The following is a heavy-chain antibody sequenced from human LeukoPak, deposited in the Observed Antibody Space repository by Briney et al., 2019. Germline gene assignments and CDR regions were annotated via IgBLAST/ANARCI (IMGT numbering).Heavy chain of an antibody. CDR3: AAVDCSGGSCYSGWYFDL. V-gene: IGHV1-58*02. CDR2: IIVGSGNT. J-gene: IGHJ2*01. CDR1: GFTFTSSA. Sequence: SVKVSCKASGFTFTSSAMQWVRQARGQRLEWIGWIIVGSGNTNYAQKFQERVTITRDMSTSTAYMELSSLRSEDTAVYYCAAVDCSGGSCYSGWYFDLWGRGALVTVSS. D-gene: IGHD2-15*01.